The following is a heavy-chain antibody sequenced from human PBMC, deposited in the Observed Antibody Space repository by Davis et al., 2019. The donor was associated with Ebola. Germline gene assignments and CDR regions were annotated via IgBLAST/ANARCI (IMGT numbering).Heavy chain of an antibody. D-gene: IGHD4-23*01. Sequence: SVKVSCKASGGTFSSYAISWVRQAPGQGLEWMGRIIPILGIANYAQKFQGRVTMTTDTSTSTAYMELRSLRSDDTAVYYCARDTGVTANDYWGQGTLVTVSS. CDR1: GGTFSSYA. V-gene: IGHV1-69*04. J-gene: IGHJ4*02. CDR3: ARDTGVTANDY. CDR2: IIPILGIA.